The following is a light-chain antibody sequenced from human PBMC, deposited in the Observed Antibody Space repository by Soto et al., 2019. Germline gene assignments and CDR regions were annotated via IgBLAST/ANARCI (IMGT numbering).Light chain of an antibody. J-gene: IGLJ1*01. V-gene: IGLV2-8*01. CDR2: EVS. Sequence: QSVLTQPPSASGSLGQSVTISCTGTSSDVGGYNYVSWYQQHPGKAPKLMIYEVSKRPSGVPDRFSGSKSGNTASLTVSGLQAEDEADYYCSSYAGSNNFVFGTGTKVPVL. CDR3: SSYAGSNNFV. CDR1: SSDVGGYNY.